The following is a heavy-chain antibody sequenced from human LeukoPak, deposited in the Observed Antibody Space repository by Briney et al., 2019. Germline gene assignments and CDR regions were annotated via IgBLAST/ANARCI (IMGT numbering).Heavy chain of an antibody. Sequence: GGSLRLSCAASGFTFSSYSMNWVRQAPGKGLEWVSYINSGSSYMYYPDSVKSRFTISRDNAKNSLYLQMDSLRDEDTAVYYCAREDDDWGPNTFDVWGQGTVVTVSS. CDR2: INSGSSYM. CDR3: AREDDDWGPNTFDV. J-gene: IGHJ3*01. V-gene: IGHV3-48*02. CDR1: GFTFSSYS. D-gene: IGHD7-27*01.